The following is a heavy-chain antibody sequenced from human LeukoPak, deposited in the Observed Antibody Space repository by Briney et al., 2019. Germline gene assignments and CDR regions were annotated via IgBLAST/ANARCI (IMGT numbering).Heavy chain of an antibody. Sequence: SGGSLRLSCAASGFTFSSYWMSWVRQAPGKGLEWVANIKQDGSEKYYVDSVKGRFTISRDNAKNSLYLQMNSLRAEDTAVYYCAGDWDSSGWLFDYWGQGTLVTVSS. CDR1: GFTFSSYW. D-gene: IGHD6-19*01. J-gene: IGHJ4*02. V-gene: IGHV3-7*01. CDR2: IKQDGSEK. CDR3: AGDWDSSGWLFDY.